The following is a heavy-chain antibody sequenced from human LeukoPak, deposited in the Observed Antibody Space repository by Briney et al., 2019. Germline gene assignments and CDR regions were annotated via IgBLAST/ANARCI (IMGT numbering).Heavy chain of an antibody. CDR1: GGTFSSYA. CDR3: ARVPGLRGNWFDP. CDR2: IIPIFGTA. J-gene: IGHJ5*02. D-gene: IGHD3-16*01. V-gene: IGHV1-69*05. Sequence: GASVKVSCKASGGTFSSYAISWVRQAPGQGLEWMGRIIPIFGTANYAQKFQGRVTITTDEPTSTAYMGLSSLRSEDTAVYYCARVPGLRGNWFDPWGQGTLVTVSS.